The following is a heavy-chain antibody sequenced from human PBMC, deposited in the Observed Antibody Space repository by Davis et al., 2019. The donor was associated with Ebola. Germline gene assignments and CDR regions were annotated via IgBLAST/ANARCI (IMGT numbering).Heavy chain of an antibody. CDR3: AEIYWVRYGMDV. CDR1: GFTFSDYY. D-gene: IGHD2-8*02. CDR2: ISSSGSTI. Sequence: GGSLRLSCAASGFTFSDYYMSWIRQAPGKGLEWVSYISSSGSTIYYADSVKGRFTISRDNSKNTLYLQMNSLRAEDTAVYYCAEIYWVRYGMDVWGQGTTVTVSS. J-gene: IGHJ6*02. V-gene: IGHV3-11*04.